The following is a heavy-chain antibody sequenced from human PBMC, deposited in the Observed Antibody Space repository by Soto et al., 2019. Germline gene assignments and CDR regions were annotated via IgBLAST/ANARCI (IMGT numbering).Heavy chain of an antibody. CDR2: IYWDDDK. Sequence: QITLKESGPTLVKPTQTLTLTCTFSGFSLSTSGVGVGWIRQPPGKALEWLAVIYWDDDKRYSPSLKSRLTITKDTSKNQVVLTMTNMDPVDTATYYCAHSRWPSGIVEAQNCFDPWGQGTLVTVSS. V-gene: IGHV2-5*02. J-gene: IGHJ5*02. CDR1: GFSLSTSGVG. CDR3: AHSRWPSGIVEAQNCFDP. D-gene: IGHD6-19*01.